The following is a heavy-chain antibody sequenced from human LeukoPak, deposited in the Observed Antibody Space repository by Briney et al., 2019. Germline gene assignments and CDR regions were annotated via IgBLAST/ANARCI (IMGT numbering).Heavy chain of an antibody. CDR1: GFTFSNYG. CDR2: IPYDGSNK. CDR3: AKDICGGNCYPHGGY. Sequence: GGSLRLSCAASGFTFSNYGMHWVRQAPGKGLEWVAFIPYDGSNKYYADSLQGRLTISRDNSTNTLYLQMSSLRAEDTAIYFCAKDICGGNCYPHGGYWGQGTLVTVSS. V-gene: IGHV3-30*02. D-gene: IGHD2-21*01. J-gene: IGHJ4*02.